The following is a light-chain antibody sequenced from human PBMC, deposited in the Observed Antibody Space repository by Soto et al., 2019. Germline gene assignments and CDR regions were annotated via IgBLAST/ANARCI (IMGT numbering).Light chain of an antibody. CDR2: EGS. Sequence: QSALTQPASVSGSPGQSITISCTGTSSDVGSYNLVSWYQQHPGKAPKLMIYEGSKRPSGVSNRFSGSKSGNTASLTISGLQAEEEAVYYCCSYAGSSTSWVFGGGTKLTV. CDR1: SSDVGSYNL. V-gene: IGLV2-23*01. J-gene: IGLJ2*01. CDR3: CSYAGSSTSWV.